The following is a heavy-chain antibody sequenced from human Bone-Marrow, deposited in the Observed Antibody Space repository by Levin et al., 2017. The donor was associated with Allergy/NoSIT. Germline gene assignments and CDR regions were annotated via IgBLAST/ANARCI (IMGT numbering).Heavy chain of an antibody. V-gene: IGHV3-21*01. CDR3: VRADTWGSIDY. CDR1: GFTFSHYS. CDR2: LSTNSYYI. J-gene: IGHJ4*02. D-gene: IGHD7-27*01. Sequence: GGSLRLSCAASGFTFSHYSMNWVRQAPGKGPEWVASLSTNSYYIYYADSVKGRFTISRDNAKNSLYLQMNSLRAEDTALYYCVRADTWGSIDYWGQGTLVTVSS.